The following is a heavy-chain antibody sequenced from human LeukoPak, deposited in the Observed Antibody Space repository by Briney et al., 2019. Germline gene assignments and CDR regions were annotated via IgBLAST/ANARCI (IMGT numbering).Heavy chain of an antibody. D-gene: IGHD3-3*02. CDR3: ARVNTIFGVDIVSLGAEFEF. CDR2: IRYDGSNK. CDR1: GFTFSSYG. Sequence: PGGSLRLSCAASGFTFSSYGMHWVRQAPGKGLEWVAFIRYDGSNKYYADSVKGRFTISRDNSNDTLYLQMNSLRPEDTALYYCARVNTIFGVDIVSLGAEFEFWGQGTLVTVSS. J-gene: IGHJ4*02. V-gene: IGHV3-30*02.